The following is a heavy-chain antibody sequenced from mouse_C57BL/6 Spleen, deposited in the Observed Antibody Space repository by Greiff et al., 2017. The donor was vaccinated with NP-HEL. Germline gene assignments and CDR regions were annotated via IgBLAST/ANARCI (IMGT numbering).Heavy chain of an antibody. V-gene: IGHV5-4*01. Sequence: EVQGVESGGGLVKPGGSLKLSCAASGFTFSSYAMSWVRQTPEKRLEWVATISDGGSYTYYPDNVKGRFTISRDNAKNNLYLQMSHLKSEDTAMYYCATDYYGSSYIWFAYWGQGTLVTVSA. D-gene: IGHD1-1*01. CDR1: GFTFSSYA. CDR3: ATDYYGSSYIWFAY. J-gene: IGHJ3*01. CDR2: ISDGGSYT.